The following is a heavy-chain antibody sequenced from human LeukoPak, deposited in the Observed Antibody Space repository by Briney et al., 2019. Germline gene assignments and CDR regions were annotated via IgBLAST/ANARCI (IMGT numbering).Heavy chain of an antibody. Sequence: GGSLRLSCVASGFTFSNYALSWVRQAPGKGLEWVSAISVSGGSTYYADSVKGRFTISRDNSKNTLYLQMNSLRAEDTAVYYCAGYNCSTTTCYTGGFDYWGQGTLVTVSS. CDR3: AGYNCSTTTCYTGGFDY. CDR1: GFTFSNYA. CDR2: ISVSGGST. V-gene: IGHV3-23*01. J-gene: IGHJ4*02. D-gene: IGHD2-2*02.